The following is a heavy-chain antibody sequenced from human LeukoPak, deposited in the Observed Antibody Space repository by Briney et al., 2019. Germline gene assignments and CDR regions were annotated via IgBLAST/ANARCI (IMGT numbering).Heavy chain of an antibody. CDR3: ALTRRGYSYGLDY. D-gene: IGHD5-18*01. V-gene: IGHV1-2*02. Sequence: ASVTVSCTASVYTFTGYYMHWVRQAPGQGLEWMGWINPNSGGTNYAQKFQGRVTMTRDTSISTAYMELSRLRSDDTAVYYCALTRRGYSYGLDYWGQGTLVTVSS. CDR2: INPNSGGT. J-gene: IGHJ4*02. CDR1: VYTFTGYY.